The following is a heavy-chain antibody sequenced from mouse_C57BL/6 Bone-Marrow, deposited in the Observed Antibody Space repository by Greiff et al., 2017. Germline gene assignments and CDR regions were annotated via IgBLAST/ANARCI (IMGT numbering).Heavy chain of an antibody. J-gene: IGHJ3*01. CDR2: IDPENGDT. CDR1: GFNIKDDY. D-gene: IGHD2-5*01. V-gene: IGHV14-4*01. CDR3: TTPRAERAYDSNYVPCFAY. Sequence: EVQLQQSGAELVRPGASVKLSCTASGFNIKDDYMHWVKQRPEQGLEWIGWIDPENGDTEYASKFQGKATITADTSSNTAYLQLSSLTSEDTAVYYCTTPRAERAYDSNYVPCFAYWGQGTLVTVSA.